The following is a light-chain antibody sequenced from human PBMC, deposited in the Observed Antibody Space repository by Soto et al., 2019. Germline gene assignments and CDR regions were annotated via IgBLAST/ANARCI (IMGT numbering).Light chain of an antibody. CDR2: EVS. V-gene: IGLV2-14*01. CDR1: SSDVGGHNL. CDR3: ATWDDTLSGPV. Sequence: QSVLTQPASVSGSPGQSVTISCTGTSSDVGGHNLVSWYQQHPGKAPKLIIYEVSNRPSGLSYRFSGSKSGNTASLTISGLQAEDEADYHCATWDDTLSGPVFGGGTKLTVL. J-gene: IGLJ2*01.